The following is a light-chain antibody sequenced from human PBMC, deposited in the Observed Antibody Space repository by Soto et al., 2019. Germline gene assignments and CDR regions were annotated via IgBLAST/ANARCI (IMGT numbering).Light chain of an antibody. CDR3: QLLDTYPPMYI. CDR1: QGISSA. J-gene: IGKJ2*01. CDR2: DAS. Sequence: IQLTQSPSSLSASVGDRVTITCRASQGISSALAWYQQKPGSPPNLLIYDASTLETGVPLRFSGSGSGTDFTLTISSLQPEDRATYYCQLLDTYPPMYIFGQGTKLEIK. V-gene: IGKV1-13*02.